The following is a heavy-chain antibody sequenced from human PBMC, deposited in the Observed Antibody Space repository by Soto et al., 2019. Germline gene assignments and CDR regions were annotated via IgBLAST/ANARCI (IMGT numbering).Heavy chain of an antibody. CDR2: ISYDGSNK. CDR3: AKALYYYDSSGYYDFDY. J-gene: IGHJ4*02. V-gene: IGHV3-30*18. Sequence: PGGSLRFSCAASGFTFSSYGMHWVRQAPGKGLEWVVVISYDGSNKYYADSVKGRFTISRDNSKNTLYLQMNSLRAEDTAVYYCAKALYYYDSSGYYDFDYWGQGTPVTVSS. D-gene: IGHD3-22*01. CDR1: GFTFSSYG.